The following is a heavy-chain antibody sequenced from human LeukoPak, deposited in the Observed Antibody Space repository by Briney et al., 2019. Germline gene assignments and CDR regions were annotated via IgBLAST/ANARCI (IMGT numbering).Heavy chain of an antibody. J-gene: IGHJ4*02. D-gene: IGHD3-3*01. CDR1: GFTFDDYG. CDR2: INWNGGST. Sequence: GGSLRLSCAASGFTFDDYGMSWVRQAPGKGREWVSGINWNGGSTGYADSVKGRFTISRDNAKNSLYLQMNSLRAEDTALYYCARASWGGYYKGEIDYWGQGTLVTVSS. CDR3: ARASWGGYYKGEIDY. V-gene: IGHV3-20*04.